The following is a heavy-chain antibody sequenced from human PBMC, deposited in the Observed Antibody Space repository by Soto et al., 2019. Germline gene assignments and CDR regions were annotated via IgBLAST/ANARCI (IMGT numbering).Heavy chain of an antibody. J-gene: IGHJ4*02. V-gene: IGHV3-23*01. CDR1: GLTLSSYA. Sequence: EVQLLESGGGLVQPGESLRLSCAASGLTLSSYAMTWVRQAPGKGLVYVSSITASGDKTYYADTAKGRFTISRDNSKNPVYLQMNSLRADDTAVYFCARAVRGADCYWGQGTLVTVSS. CDR3: ARAVRGADCY. D-gene: IGHD2-21*02. CDR2: ITASGDKT.